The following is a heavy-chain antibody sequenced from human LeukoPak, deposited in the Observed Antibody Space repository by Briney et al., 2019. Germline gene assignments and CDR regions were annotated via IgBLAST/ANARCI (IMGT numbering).Heavy chain of an antibody. J-gene: IGHJ3*02. CDR1: GFTVSSNY. D-gene: IGHD1-7*01. Sequence: GGSLRLSCAASGFTVSSNYMSWVRQAPGKGLEWVAVISYDGSNKYYADSVKGRFTISRDNSKNTLYLQMNSLRAEDTAVYYCANLAWNYVLAFDIWGQGTMVTVSS. V-gene: IGHV3-30*18. CDR3: ANLAWNYVLAFDI. CDR2: ISYDGSNK.